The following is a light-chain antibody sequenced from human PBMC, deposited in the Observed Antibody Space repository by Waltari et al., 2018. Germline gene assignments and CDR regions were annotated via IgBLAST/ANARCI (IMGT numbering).Light chain of an antibody. J-gene: IGLJ1*01. V-gene: IGLV3-25*03. CDR1: SLSKQF. Sequence: SSELTQPPSVSVSPGQTARIICSGDSLSKQFAYWYQQKPGQAPVLGIYKDSERPSGIPERFSGSGSGTTVTLTIGGVQAEDEADYYCQSADSSNTYVFGTGTKVTVL. CDR3: QSADSSNTYV. CDR2: KDS.